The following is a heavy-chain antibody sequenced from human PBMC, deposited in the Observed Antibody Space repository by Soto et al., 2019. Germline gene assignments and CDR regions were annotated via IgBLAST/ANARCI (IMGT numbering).Heavy chain of an antibody. CDR2: VYYGGST. CDR3: AGGDYYHSSGYYFYYYTMDV. V-gene: IGHV4-39*01. Sequence: PSETLSLTCTVSGGSISSSSYYWGWIRQPPGKGLEWIGNVYYGGSTYYNPSLKSRVTISVETSKSQFSLKLSSVTAADTAVYYCAGGDYYHSSGYYFYYYTMDVWAQGNTVTVSS. CDR1: GGSISSSSYY. D-gene: IGHD3-22*01. J-gene: IGHJ6*02.